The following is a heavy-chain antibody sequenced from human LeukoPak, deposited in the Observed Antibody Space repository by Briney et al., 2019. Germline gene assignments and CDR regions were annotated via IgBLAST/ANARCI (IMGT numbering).Heavy chain of an antibody. Sequence: GGSLRLSCAASGFTFSSYGMHWVRQAPGKGLEWVAVISYDGSNKYYADSVKGRFTISRDNSKNTLYLQMNSLRAEDTAVYYCARDLDGPRSPADTAMVTEADYWGQGTLVTVSS. CDR1: GFTFSSYG. J-gene: IGHJ4*02. D-gene: IGHD5-18*01. CDR2: ISYDGSNK. V-gene: IGHV3-30*03. CDR3: ARDLDGPRSPADTAMVTEADY.